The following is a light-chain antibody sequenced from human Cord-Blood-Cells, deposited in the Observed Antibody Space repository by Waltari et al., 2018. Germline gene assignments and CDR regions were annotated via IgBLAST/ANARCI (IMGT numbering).Light chain of an antibody. V-gene: IGKV1-5*03. CDR1: QRISSW. CDR3: QQYNSYSLFT. J-gene: IGKJ3*01. CDR2: KAS. Sequence: DIQMTQSPSTLSASVGDRVTITCRASQRISSWLAWYQQKQGKAPKLLIYKASSLESGVPSRFSGSGSGTEFTLTISSLQPDDFATYYCQQYNSYSLFTFGPGTKVDIK.